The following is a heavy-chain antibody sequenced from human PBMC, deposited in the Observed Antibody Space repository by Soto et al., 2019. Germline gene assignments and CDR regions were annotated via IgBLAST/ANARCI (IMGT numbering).Heavy chain of an antibody. J-gene: IGHJ6*03. V-gene: IGHV1-8*01. D-gene: IGHD2-2*01. CDR3: ARRFIVVVPAAMGGDYYYYYMDV. Sequence: ASVKVSCKASGYTFTSYDINWVRQATGQGLEWMGWMNPNSGNTGYAQKFQGRVTMTRNTSISTAYMELSSLRSEDTAVYYCARRFIVVVPAAMGGDYYYYYMDVWGKGTTVTVSS. CDR1: GYTFTSYD. CDR2: MNPNSGNT.